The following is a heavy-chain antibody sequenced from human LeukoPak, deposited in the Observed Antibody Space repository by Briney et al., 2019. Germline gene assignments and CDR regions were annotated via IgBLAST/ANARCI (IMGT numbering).Heavy chain of an antibody. Sequence: GRSLRLSCAASGFTFSHFAMRWVRQPPGKGLKWVSPIRNNGSSKNYADSVRGRFTISRDNSKNTLYLQMNSLRDKDTAVYYCAKRTIDVSHFFGCFDSWGQGTLVTVSS. V-gene: IGHV3-33*06. D-gene: IGHD3-10*01. CDR2: IRNNGSSK. CDR1: GFTFSHFA. CDR3: AKRTIDVSHFFGCFDS. J-gene: IGHJ5*01.